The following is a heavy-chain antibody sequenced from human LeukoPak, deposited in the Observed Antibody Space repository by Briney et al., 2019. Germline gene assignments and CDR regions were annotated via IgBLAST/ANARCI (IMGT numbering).Heavy chain of an antibody. CDR2: INLSGGST. Sequence: ASVKVSCKASGYTLTSYYMHWVRQAPGQGLEWMGIINLSGGSTSYAQKFQGRVTMTRDTSTSTVYMELSSLRSEDTAVYYCATLTGPYSGSYYGSFDYWGQGTLVTVSS. CDR3: ATLTGPYSGSYYGSFDY. V-gene: IGHV1-46*01. D-gene: IGHD1-26*01. J-gene: IGHJ4*02. CDR1: GYTLTSYY.